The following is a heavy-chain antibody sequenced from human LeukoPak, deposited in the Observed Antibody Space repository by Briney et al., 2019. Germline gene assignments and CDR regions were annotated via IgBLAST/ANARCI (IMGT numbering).Heavy chain of an antibody. CDR1: GGTFSSYA. CDR3: ASRYYDSSGYYSGWYFDL. V-gene: IGHV1-69*04. D-gene: IGHD3-22*01. J-gene: IGHJ2*01. CDR2: IIPILGIA. Sequence: SVKVSCKASGGTFSSYAISWVRQAPGQGLEWMGRIIPILGIANYAQKFQGRVTITADKSTSTAYMELSSLRSEDTAVYYCASRYYDSSGYYSGWYFDLWGRGTLVTVSS.